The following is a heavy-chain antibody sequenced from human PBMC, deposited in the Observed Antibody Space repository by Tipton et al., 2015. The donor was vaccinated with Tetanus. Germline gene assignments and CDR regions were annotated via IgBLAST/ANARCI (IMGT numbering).Heavy chain of an antibody. CDR3: AKVLIVSLLLGTFDY. Sequence: GSLRLSCAASGFTFSSYAMSWVRQAPGKGLEWVSAISGSGGSTYYADSVKGRFTISRDNSKNTLYLQMNSLRAEDTAVYYCAKVLIVSLLLGTFDYWGQGTLVTVSS. J-gene: IGHJ4*02. V-gene: IGHV3-23*01. CDR2: ISGSGGST. D-gene: IGHD2-15*01. CDR1: GFTFSSYA.